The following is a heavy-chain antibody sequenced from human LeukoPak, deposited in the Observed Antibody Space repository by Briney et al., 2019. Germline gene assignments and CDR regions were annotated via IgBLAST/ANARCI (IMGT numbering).Heavy chain of an antibody. CDR2: VSPNSGNT. V-gene: IGHV1-8*01. J-gene: IGHJ4*02. D-gene: IGHD1-14*01. CDR1: GYTFTNHD. CDR3: ARGGPDNTNADFAY. Sequence: ASVKVSCKASGYTFTNHDINWVRQATGQGLEWMGWVSPNSGNTDYAQKVKGRVIMTMDPSMSTAYMELSSLLSEDTAVYYCARGGPDNTNADFAYWGKEPRFTAAS.